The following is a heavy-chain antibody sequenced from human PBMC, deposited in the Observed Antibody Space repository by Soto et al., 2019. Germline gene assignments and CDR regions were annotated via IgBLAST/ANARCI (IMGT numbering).Heavy chain of an antibody. Sequence: PSETLSLTCSVSGASLNSGNYYWSWIRQVPGKGLEWIGQIYVTGAVDYNPPLRDRSTISQDTSERQFSLKLRRVTAADTAVYYCARLRISTNTYTWLAPWGQGTLVTVSS. J-gene: IGHJ5*02. V-gene: IGHV4-31*03. CDR2: IYVTGAV. CDR1: GASLNSGNYY. D-gene: IGHD1-1*01. CDR3: ARLRISTNTYTWLAP.